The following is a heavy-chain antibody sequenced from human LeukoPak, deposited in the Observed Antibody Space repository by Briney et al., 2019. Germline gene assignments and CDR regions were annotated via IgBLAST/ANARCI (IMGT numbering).Heavy chain of an antibody. CDR3: VRHDIWSSGSYYFWIDP. D-gene: IGHD3-10*01. J-gene: IGHJ5*02. CDR1: GGSISGYY. V-gene: IGHV4-59*08. CDR2: IYDSGST. Sequence: SETLSLTCNVSGGSISGYYWSWIRQSPGRGLEWIGYIYDSGSTNYNPSLKSRVTISVDTSKSHFSLKLTSVTAADTAVYYCVRHDIWSSGSYYFWIDPWGQGTLVTVSS.